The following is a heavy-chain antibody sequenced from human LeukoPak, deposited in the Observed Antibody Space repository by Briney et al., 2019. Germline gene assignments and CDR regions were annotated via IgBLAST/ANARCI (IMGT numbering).Heavy chain of an antibody. CDR3: ARHRYGVVDYYYYGMDV. CDR1: GYTFTSYD. V-gene: IGHV1-8*01. J-gene: IGHJ6*02. D-gene: IGHD3-3*01. Sequence: ASVKVSCKASGYTFTSYDINWVRQAPGQGLEWMGWMNPNSGNTGYAQKFQGRVTMTRDTSISTAYMELSSLRSEDTAVYYCARHRYGVVDYYYYGMDVWGQGTTVTVSS. CDR2: MNPNSGNT.